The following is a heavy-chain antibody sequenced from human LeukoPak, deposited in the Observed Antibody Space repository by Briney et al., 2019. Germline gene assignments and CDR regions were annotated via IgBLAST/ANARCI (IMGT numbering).Heavy chain of an antibody. Sequence: ASVKVSCKASGGTFSNHAVSWVRQAPGQGLEWMGGIIPIFGTANYAQKFQGRVTITADESTSTAYMELSSLRSEDTAVYYCARDSAVLRYFDWFDTTGYFDYWGQGTLVTVSS. D-gene: IGHD3-9*01. CDR3: ARDSAVLRYFDWFDTTGYFDY. CDR2: IIPIFGTA. V-gene: IGHV1-69*13. J-gene: IGHJ4*02. CDR1: GGTFSNHA.